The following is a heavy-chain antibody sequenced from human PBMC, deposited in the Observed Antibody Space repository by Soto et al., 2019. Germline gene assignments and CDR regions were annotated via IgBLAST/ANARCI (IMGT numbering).Heavy chain of an antibody. CDR2: IYPGDSDT. Sequence: GETLKISCKGSGYSFTSYWIGWVRQMPGKGLEWMGIIYPGDSDTRYSPSFQGQVTISADKSISTAYLQWSSLKASDTAMYYCARSRYSYGFYYYYGMDVWGQGTTVTVSS. V-gene: IGHV5-51*01. CDR3: ARSRYSYGFYYYYGMDV. CDR1: GYSFTSYW. D-gene: IGHD5-18*01. J-gene: IGHJ6*02.